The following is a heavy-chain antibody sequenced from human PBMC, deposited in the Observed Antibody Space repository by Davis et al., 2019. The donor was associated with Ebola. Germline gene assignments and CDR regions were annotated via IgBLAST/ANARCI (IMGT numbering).Heavy chain of an antibody. CDR3: ARDNVNGMDV. CDR2: ISQSGST. Sequence: MPGGSLRLSCAVSGDSISSSNWWRWVRQPPGKGLEWIGEISQSGSTNYNPSLKSRVTISVDKSKNQFSLKLSSVTAADTAVYYCARDNVNGMDVWGQGTTVTVSS. V-gene: IGHV4-4*02. J-gene: IGHJ6*02. CDR1: GDSISSSNW. D-gene: IGHD2-8*01.